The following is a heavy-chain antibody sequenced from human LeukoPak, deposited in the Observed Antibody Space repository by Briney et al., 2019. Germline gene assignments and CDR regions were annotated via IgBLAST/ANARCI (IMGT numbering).Heavy chain of an antibody. CDR3: ARDLRDGYNSVWFDP. D-gene: IGHD5-24*01. CDR1: GGSISSYY. CDR2: IYYSGST. J-gene: IGHJ5*02. Sequence: SETLSLTCTVSGGSISSYYWSWIRQPPGKGLEWIGYIYYSGSTNYNPSLKSRATISVDTSKNQFSLKLSSVTAADTAVYYCARDLRDGYNSVWFDPWGQGTLVTVSS. V-gene: IGHV4-59*01.